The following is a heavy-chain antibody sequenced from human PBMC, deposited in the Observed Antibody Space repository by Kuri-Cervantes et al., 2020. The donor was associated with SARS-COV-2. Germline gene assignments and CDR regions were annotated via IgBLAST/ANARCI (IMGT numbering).Heavy chain of an antibody. Sequence: ESLKISCTVSGYSISSGYYWGWIRQPPGKGLEWIGSIYYSGSTYYNPSLKSRVTISVDTSKNQFSLELSSVTAADTAVYYCVRELVVKGYYYYMDVWGKGTTVTVSS. J-gene: IGHJ6*03. CDR3: VRELVVKGYYYYMDV. D-gene: IGHD2-2*01. V-gene: IGHV4-38-2*02. CDR2: IYYSGST. CDR1: GYSISSGYY.